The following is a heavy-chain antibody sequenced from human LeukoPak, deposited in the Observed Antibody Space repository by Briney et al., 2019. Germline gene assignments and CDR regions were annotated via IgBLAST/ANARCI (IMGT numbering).Heavy chain of an antibody. J-gene: IGHJ4*02. D-gene: IGHD3-3*01. CDR1: GGSISGSSYY. CDR3: ARAGPTTIFGVVISTNLDY. V-gene: IGHV4-39*02. Sequence: SETLSLTSTVSGGSISGSSYYWGWIRQPPGKGLEWIGSIYYSGSTYYNPSLKSRVTISVDTSKNQFSLKLNSVTAADTAVYYCARAGPTTIFGVVISTNLDYWGQGTLVTVSS. CDR2: IYYSGST.